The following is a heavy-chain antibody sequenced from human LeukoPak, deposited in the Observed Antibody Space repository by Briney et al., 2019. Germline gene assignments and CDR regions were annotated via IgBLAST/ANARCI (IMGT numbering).Heavy chain of an antibody. J-gene: IGHJ6*03. CDR2: IRYDGSNK. CDR1: GFTFSSYG. V-gene: IGHV3-30*02. Sequence: GGSLRLSCAASGFTFSSYGMHWVRQAPGKGLEGVAFIRYDGSNKYYADSVKGRFTISRDNSKNTLYLQMNSLRAEDTAVYYCAKLLPAVSYYYYYYMDVWGKGTTVTVSS. CDR3: AKLLPAVSYYYYYYMDV. D-gene: IGHD2-2*01.